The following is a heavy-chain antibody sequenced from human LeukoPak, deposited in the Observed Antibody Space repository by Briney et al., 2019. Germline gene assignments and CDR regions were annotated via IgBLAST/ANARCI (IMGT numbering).Heavy chain of an antibody. CDR1: GYTLSHYY. CDR3: ARVPIEWSNLYFDY. CDR2: INPNTGAT. D-gene: IGHD2-8*01. V-gene: IGHV1-2*02. J-gene: IGHJ4*02. Sequence: ASVKVPCKASGYTLSHYYVHWVRQAPAQGLEWMGMINPNTGATKTAQKFQGRVTMTGDTSINTASMELTSLTSGDAAVYYCARVPIEWSNLYFDYWGQGTHVTVSS.